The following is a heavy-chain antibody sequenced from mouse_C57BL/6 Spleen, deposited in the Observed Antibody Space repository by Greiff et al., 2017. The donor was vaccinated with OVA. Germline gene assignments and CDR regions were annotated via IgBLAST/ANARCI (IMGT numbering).Heavy chain of an antibody. Sequence: QVQLQQPGAELVKPGASVKLSCKASGYTFTSYWMQWVKQRPGQGLEWIGEIDPSDSYTNYNQKFKGKATLTADTSSSTAYMQLSSLTSEDSAVYYCARSESNWYFDVWGTGTTVTVSS. CDR1: GYTFTSYW. J-gene: IGHJ1*03. CDR3: ARSESNWYFDV. V-gene: IGHV1-50*01. D-gene: IGHD5-1*01. CDR2: IDPSDSYT.